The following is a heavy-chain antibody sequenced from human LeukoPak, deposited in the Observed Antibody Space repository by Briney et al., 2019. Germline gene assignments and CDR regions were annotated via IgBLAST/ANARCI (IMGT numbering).Heavy chain of an antibody. CDR3: AKGGKWDVTPFDY. Sequence: GGSLRLSCAASGFTFSSYSMNWVRQAPGKGLEWVSTISGGGGSTYYADSVKGRFTISRDNSKNTLYLQVISLRAEDTAVYYCAKGGKWDVTPFDYWGQGTLVTVSS. CDR1: GFTFSSYS. V-gene: IGHV3-23*01. D-gene: IGHD1-26*01. CDR2: ISGGGGST. J-gene: IGHJ4*02.